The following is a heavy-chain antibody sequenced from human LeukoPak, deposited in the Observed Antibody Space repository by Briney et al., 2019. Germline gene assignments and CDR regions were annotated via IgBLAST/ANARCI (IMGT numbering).Heavy chain of an antibody. V-gene: IGHV4-34*01. CDR2: INHGEST. CDR1: GGSFGGYY. D-gene: IGHD6-13*01. CDR3: ARQGAAAGTAPFDY. Sequence: KPSETLSLTCAVSGGSFGGYYWYWIRQPPGKGLEWIGEINHGESTNYNPSLKSRATLSVDTSKNQFSLKLTSVTAADTAVYYCARQGAAAGTAPFDYWGQGTLVTVSS. J-gene: IGHJ4*02.